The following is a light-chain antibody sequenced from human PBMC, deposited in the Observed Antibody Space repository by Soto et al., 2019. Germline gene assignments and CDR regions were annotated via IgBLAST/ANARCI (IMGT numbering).Light chain of an antibody. J-gene: IGLJ3*02. CDR1: SSDVGGYNY. V-gene: IGLV2-14*01. CDR3: ISFTSSTTWV. Sequence: QSALTQPASVSGSPGQSITISCTGTSSDVGGYNYISWYQQHPGKAPTLIIYEVSDRPSGVTNRFSGSKSGNTASLSISGLQAEDEADYYCISFTSSTTWVFGGGTKLTVL. CDR2: EVS.